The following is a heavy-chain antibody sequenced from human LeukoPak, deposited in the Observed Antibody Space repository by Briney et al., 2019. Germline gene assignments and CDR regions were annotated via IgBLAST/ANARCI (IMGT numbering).Heavy chain of an antibody. D-gene: IGHD2-2*01. J-gene: IGHJ3*02. CDR2: IYTSGST. V-gene: IGHV4-4*07. Sequence: KASETLSLTCTVSGGFISSYYWSWILQPAGKGLEWIGRIYTSGSTNYNPSLKSRVTMSVDTSKNQFSLKLSSVTAADTAVYYCARDLYCSSTSCSAYDAFDIWGQGTMVTVSS. CDR3: ARDLYCSSTSCSAYDAFDI. CDR1: GGFISSYY.